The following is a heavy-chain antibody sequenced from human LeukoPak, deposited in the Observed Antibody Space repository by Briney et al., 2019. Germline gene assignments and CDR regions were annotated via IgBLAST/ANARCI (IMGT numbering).Heavy chain of an antibody. CDR2: VYYSGST. CDR3: ARDLRPTTPYYYFDY. V-gene: IGHV4-59*01. J-gene: IGHJ4*02. CDR1: GGSLSTYY. Sequence: SETLSLTCTVSGGSLSTYYWNCIRHPPEKGLEWIGYVYYSGSTNYNPSLKSRVTISVDSSKNQFSLKLSSVTAADAAVYYCARDLRPTTPYYYFDYWGQGTLVTVSS. D-gene: IGHD1-26*01.